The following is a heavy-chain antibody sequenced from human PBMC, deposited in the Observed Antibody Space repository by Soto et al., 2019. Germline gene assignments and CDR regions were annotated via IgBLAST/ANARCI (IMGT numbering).Heavy chain of an antibody. CDR3: ARASGYSSPPAYAMAV. J-gene: IGHJ6*02. Sequence: QVQLQESGPGLVKPSQTLSLNCTVSGASITHIGYFWTWIRQSPAKGLEWIGYIHHSGKTYYNPSLKSRVTISVDPSKSQASLKLSSVTAADTAVYYCARASGYSSPPAYAMAVWGQGATVTVSS. CDR2: IHHSGKT. V-gene: IGHV4-31*03. CDR1: GASITHIGYF. D-gene: IGHD5-18*01.